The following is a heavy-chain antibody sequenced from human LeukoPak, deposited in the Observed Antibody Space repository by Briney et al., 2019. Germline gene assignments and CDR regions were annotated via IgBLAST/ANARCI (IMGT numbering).Heavy chain of an antibody. J-gene: IGHJ4*02. CDR1: GFTFDDYT. V-gene: IGHV3-43*01. Sequence: GGSLRLSCAASGFTFDDYTMHWVRQAPGKGLEWVSLISWDGGSTYYADSVKGRFTISRDNSKNSLYLQTNSLRTKDTALYYCAKDEGSGYFDYWGQGTLVTVSS. CDR3: AKDEGSGYFDY. CDR2: ISWDGGST.